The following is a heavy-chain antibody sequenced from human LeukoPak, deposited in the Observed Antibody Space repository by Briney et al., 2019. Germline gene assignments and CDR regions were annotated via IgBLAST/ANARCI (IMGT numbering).Heavy chain of an antibody. D-gene: IGHD6-6*01. CDR2: IYYSGTT. CDR1: GGSISSSSTFY. J-gene: IGHJ4*02. Sequence: SETLSLTCTVSGGSISSSSTFYWGWIRQPPGKGLEWIGSIYYSGTTYYNASLKSRVTISVDTSKNQFSLKLISMTAADTAVYYCARQGALSSEYYFNNWGQGTLVTVSS. V-gene: IGHV4-39*01. CDR3: ARQGALSSEYYFNN.